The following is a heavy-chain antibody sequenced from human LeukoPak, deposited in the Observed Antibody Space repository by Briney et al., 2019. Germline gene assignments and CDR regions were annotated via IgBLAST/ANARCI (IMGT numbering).Heavy chain of an antibody. CDR2: IIGSTGST. Sequence: PGGSLRLSCAPSGFTFSNYPMSWVRQAPGKGLEWVSLIIGSTGSTFYADSVKGRFTISRDNSKNTLYLQMNSLRAEDTAVYYCAKGGYDYVEIGYFDYWGQGTLVTVSS. CDR3: AKGGYDYVEIGYFDY. D-gene: IGHD5-12*01. CDR1: GFTFSNYP. V-gene: IGHV3-23*01. J-gene: IGHJ4*02.